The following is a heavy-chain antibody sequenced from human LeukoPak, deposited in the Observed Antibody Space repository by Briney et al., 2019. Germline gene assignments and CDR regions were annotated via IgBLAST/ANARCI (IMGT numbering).Heavy chain of an antibody. Sequence: PGGSLRLSCAASGFTFSSYGMHWVRQAPGKGLEWVAFIRYDGSNKYYADSVKGRFTIFRDNSKNTLYLQMNSLRAEDTAVYYCAKGTYSTLYYYMDVWGKGTTVTVSS. J-gene: IGHJ6*03. CDR2: IRYDGSNK. CDR3: AKGTYSTLYYYMDV. CDR1: GFTFSSYG. D-gene: IGHD4-11*01. V-gene: IGHV3-30*02.